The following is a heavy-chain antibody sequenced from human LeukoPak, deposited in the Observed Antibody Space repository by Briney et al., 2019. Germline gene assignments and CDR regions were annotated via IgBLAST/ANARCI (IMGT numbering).Heavy chain of an antibody. D-gene: IGHD5-12*01. Sequence: GGSLRLSCAASGFTFSSYSMNWVRQAPGKGLEWVSSISSSSYISYADSVKGRFTISRDNAKNSLYLQMNSLRAEDTAVYYCARGSGYDGSFDYWGQGTLVTVSS. V-gene: IGHV3-21*01. CDR3: ARGSGYDGSFDY. CDR1: GFTFSSYS. CDR2: ISSSSYI. J-gene: IGHJ4*02.